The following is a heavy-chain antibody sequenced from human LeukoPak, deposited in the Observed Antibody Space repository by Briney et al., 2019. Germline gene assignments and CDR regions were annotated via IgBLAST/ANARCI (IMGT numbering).Heavy chain of an antibody. CDR3: ARAPGYSSSWYDY. J-gene: IGHJ4*02. D-gene: IGHD6-13*01. V-gene: IGHV4-59*01. CDR2: IYYSGST. CDR1: GGSISSYY. Sequence: NSSETLSLTCTVSGGSISSYYWSWIRQPPGKGLEWIGYIYYSGSTNYNPSLKSRVTISVDTSKNQFSLKLSSVTAADTAVYYCARAPGYSSSWYDYWGQGTLVTVSS.